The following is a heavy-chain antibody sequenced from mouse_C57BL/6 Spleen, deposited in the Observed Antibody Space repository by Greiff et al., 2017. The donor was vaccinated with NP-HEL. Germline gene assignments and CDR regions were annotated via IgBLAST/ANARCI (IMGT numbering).Heavy chain of an antibody. V-gene: IGHV3-1*01. CDR2: ISYSGST. J-gene: IGHJ1*03. Sequence: EVQLQESGPGMVKPSQSLSLTCTVTGYSITSGYDWHWIRHFPGNKLEWMGYISYSGSTNYHPSLKSRISITHDTSKNHFFLKLNSVTTEDTATYYCARGSYDYDGRYFDVWGTGTTVTVSS. CDR1: GYSITSGYD. D-gene: IGHD2-4*01. CDR3: ARGSYDYDGRYFDV.